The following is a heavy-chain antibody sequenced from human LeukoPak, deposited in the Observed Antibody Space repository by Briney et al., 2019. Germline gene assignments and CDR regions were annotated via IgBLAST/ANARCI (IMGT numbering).Heavy chain of an antibody. CDR3: ARADIVVVVAAPYYYYGMDV. D-gene: IGHD2-15*01. Sequence: SVKVSCKASGGTFSSYAISWVRQAPGQGLEWMGGIIPIFGTANYAQKFQGRVTITADESTSTAYMELSGLRSEDTAVYYCARADIVVVVAAPYYYYGMDVWGQGTTVTVSS. V-gene: IGHV1-69*01. CDR2: IIPIFGTA. J-gene: IGHJ6*02. CDR1: GGTFSSYA.